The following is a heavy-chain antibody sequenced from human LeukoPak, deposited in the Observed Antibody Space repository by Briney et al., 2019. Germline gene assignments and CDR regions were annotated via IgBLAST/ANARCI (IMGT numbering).Heavy chain of an antibody. CDR3: ARGDYGEQSIFDY. CDR1: GYIFTGYY. Sequence: ASVKVSCKASGYIFTGYYMHWVRQAPGQGLEWMGWINPNSGGADYAQNFQGRVTMTRDTSISTAYMELSRLRSDDTAVYYCARGDYGEQSIFDYWGQGTLVTVSS. J-gene: IGHJ4*02. V-gene: IGHV1-2*02. D-gene: IGHD4-17*01. CDR2: INPNSGGA.